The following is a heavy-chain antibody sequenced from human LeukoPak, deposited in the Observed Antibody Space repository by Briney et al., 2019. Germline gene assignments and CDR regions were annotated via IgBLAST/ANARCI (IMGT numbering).Heavy chain of an antibody. Sequence: GGSLRLSCAASGFTFSSYSMNWVRQAPGKGLEWVSSISSSSSYIYYADSVKGRFTISRDNAKNSLYLQMNSLRAEDTAVYYCAREREDIVVVPAAPDYWGQGTLVTVSS. V-gene: IGHV3-21*01. J-gene: IGHJ4*02. CDR3: AREREDIVVVPAAPDY. D-gene: IGHD2-2*01. CDR2: ISSSSSYI. CDR1: GFTFSSYS.